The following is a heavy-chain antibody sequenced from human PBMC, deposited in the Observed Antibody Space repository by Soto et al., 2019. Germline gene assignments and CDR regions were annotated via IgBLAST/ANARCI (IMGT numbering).Heavy chain of an antibody. CDR1: GFMFSSYT. D-gene: IGHD2-2*01. CDR3: ARGCSSASCYYY. Sequence: EVQLVESGGGLVKPGGSLRLSCTASGFMFSSYTMNWVRQAPGKGLEWVSSVSFRGDIYYADSLAGRFTISRDDDKNSLYLQMNSLRADDTAVYYCARGCSSASCYYYWGQGTLGTVSS. CDR2: VSFRGDI. J-gene: IGHJ4*02. V-gene: IGHV3-21*01.